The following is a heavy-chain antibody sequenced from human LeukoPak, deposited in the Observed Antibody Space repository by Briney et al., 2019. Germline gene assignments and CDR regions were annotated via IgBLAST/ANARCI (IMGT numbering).Heavy chain of an antibody. CDR3: AKPSSGTVTNSQVDY. CDR1: GFTFSRRW. CDR2: ISGSGGST. J-gene: IGHJ4*02. Sequence: GGSLRLSCAASGFTFSRRWMDWVRQAPGKGLEWVSAISGSGGSTYYADSVKGRFTISRDNSKNTLYLQMNSLRAEDTAVYYCAKPSSGTVTNSQVDYWGQGTLVTVSS. D-gene: IGHD4-17*01. V-gene: IGHV3-23*01.